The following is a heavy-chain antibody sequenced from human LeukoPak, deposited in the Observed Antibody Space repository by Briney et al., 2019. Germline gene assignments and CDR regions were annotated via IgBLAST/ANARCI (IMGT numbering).Heavy chain of an antibody. CDR1: GFTFSTYA. Sequence: LGVSLRLSCAASGFTFSTYAMNWVRQAPGKGLEWVSGLSGSGAFTYYADSVKGRFTISRDNSKNTLFLQINSLRAEDTAVYYCARGYCSGGSCYPRGAFDMWGQGTMVTVSS. D-gene: IGHD2-15*01. J-gene: IGHJ3*02. CDR3: ARGYCSGGSCYPRGAFDM. CDR2: LSGSGAFT. V-gene: IGHV3-23*01.